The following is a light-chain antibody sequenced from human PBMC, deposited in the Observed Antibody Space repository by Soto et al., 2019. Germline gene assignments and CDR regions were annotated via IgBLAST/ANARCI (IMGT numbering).Light chain of an antibody. CDR3: QQYNNWPKT. J-gene: IGKJ1*01. Sequence: EIVMTQYPATLSVSPGESATLSCRASQSVSSNLAWYQQNPGQAPRLLIYGASTRATGIPARFSGSGSGTEFTLTISSLQSEDFAVYYCQQYNNWPKTFGQGTKVEIK. V-gene: IGKV3-15*01. CDR2: GAS. CDR1: QSVSSN.